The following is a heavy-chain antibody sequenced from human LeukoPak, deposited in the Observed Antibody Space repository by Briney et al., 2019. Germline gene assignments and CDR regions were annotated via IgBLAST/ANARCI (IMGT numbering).Heavy chain of an antibody. J-gene: IGHJ4*02. V-gene: IGHV1-2*02. Sequence: GASVKVSCKASGYTFTGYYMHWVRQAPGQGLEWMGWTNPNSGGTNYAQKFQGRVTMTRDTSISTAYMELSRLRSGDTAVYYCARVGLIAQFAFDNWGQGTLVTVSS. CDR1: GYTFTGYY. CDR3: ARVGLIAQFAFDN. CDR2: TNPNSGGT. D-gene: IGHD3-16*01.